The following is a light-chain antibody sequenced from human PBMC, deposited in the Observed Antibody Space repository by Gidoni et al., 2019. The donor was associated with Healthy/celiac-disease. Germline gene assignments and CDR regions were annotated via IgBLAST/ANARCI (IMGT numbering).Light chain of an antibody. CDR1: QDISNY. CDR2: DAS. J-gene: IGKJ4*01. CDR3: QQYDNLPLT. V-gene: IGKV1-33*01. Sequence: DIQMTQSPSSLSASVGDRVTITGQASQDISNYLNWYQQKPGKAPKLLIYDASNLETGVPSRFSGSGSGTDFTSPISSLQPEDIATYYCQQYDNLPLTFGGGTKAEIK.